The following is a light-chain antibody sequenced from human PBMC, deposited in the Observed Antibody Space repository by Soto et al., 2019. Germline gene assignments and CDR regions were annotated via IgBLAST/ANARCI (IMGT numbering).Light chain of an antibody. Sequence: EIVMTHSPATLSVSPCERATLSSSASQSVSSNLAWYQQKPGQAPRLLIYGASTRATGIPARFSGSGSGTEFTLTISSLQSEDFAVYYCQQYNNWPPWTFGQGTKV. CDR3: QQYNNWPPWT. CDR1: QSVSSN. CDR2: GAS. J-gene: IGKJ1*01. V-gene: IGKV3-15*01.